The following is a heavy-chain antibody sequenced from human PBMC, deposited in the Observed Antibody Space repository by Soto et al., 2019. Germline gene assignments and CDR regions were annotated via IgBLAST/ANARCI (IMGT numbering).Heavy chain of an antibody. CDR3: ARITSSSSWTGIDAFDI. CDR2: IFSNDEK. CDR1: GFSLSNARMG. D-gene: IGHD6-13*01. Sequence: QVTLKESGPVLVKPTETLTLTCTVSGFSLSNARMGVSWIRQPPGKALEWLAHIFSNDEKSYSTSRKSRLTISKDTSKSQVVLTMTNMDPVATATYYCARITSSSSWTGIDAFDIWGQGTMVTVSS. V-gene: IGHV2-26*01. J-gene: IGHJ3*02.